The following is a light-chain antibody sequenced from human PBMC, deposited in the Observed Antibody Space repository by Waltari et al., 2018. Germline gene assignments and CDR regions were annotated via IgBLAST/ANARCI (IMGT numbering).Light chain of an antibody. Sequence: QSALTQPASVSGSPGQSITISCTGTSSDVGGFNYVSWYQQHPGKDPKLMIYEVSNRPSGVSSRFSGSKSGNTASLTISGLQAEDESDYYCSSFTSSSVYVFGTGTKVTVL. CDR1: SSDVGGFNY. V-gene: IGLV2-14*01. CDR3: SSFTSSSVYV. J-gene: IGLJ1*01. CDR2: EVS.